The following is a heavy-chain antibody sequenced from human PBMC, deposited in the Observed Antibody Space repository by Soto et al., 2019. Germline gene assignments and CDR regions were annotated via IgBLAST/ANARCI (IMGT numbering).Heavy chain of an antibody. Sequence: ASVKVSCKASGGTFSSYAISWVRQAPGQGLEWMGGLIPIFGTANCAQKFQGRVTITADESTSTAYMELSSLRSEDTAVYYCARDRGYRGRYPRYYFDYWGQGTLVPVSS. CDR2: LIPIFGTA. V-gene: IGHV1-69*13. CDR3: ARDRGYRGRYPRYYFDY. J-gene: IGHJ4*02. CDR1: GGTFSSYA. D-gene: IGHD5-12*01.